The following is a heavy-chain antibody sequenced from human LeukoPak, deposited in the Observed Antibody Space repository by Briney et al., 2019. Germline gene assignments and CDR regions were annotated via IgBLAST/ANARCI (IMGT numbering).Heavy chain of an antibody. V-gene: IGHV3-30*04. CDR1: GFTFSSYA. CDR2: ISYDGSNK. CDR3: ARDPRQQLVIDY. D-gene: IGHD6-13*01. Sequence: GGSLRLSCAASGFTFSSYAMHWVRQAPGKGLEWVAVISYDGSNKYYADSVKGRFTISRDNSKNTLYLQMNSLRAEDTAVYYCARDPRQQLVIDYRGQGTLVTVSS. J-gene: IGHJ4*02.